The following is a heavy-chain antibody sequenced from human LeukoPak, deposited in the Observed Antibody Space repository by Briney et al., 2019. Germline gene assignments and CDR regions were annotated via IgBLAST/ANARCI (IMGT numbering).Heavy chain of an antibody. CDR2: IIPIFGTA. J-gene: IGHJ4*02. V-gene: IGHV1-69*13. CDR3: ARDPESSEGTGDRRGD. CDR1: GYTFTSYA. D-gene: IGHD7-27*01. Sequence: GTSVKVSCKASGYTFTSYAISWVRQAPGQGLEWMGGIIPIFGTANYAQKFQGRVTITADESTSTAYMELSSLRSEDTAVYYCARDPESSEGTGDRRGDWGQGTLVTVSS.